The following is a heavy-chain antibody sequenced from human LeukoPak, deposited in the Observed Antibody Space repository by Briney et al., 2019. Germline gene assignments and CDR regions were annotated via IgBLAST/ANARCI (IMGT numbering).Heavy chain of an antibody. Sequence: GASVKVSCKAFGFTFSSYHIHWVRQAPGQGLEWMGIIKPRDDSTIYAQEFQGRLIMTWDTSTSTAYMELSSLRSDDTALYYCARDFVWAVDYWGQGSLVTVSS. J-gene: IGHJ4*02. CDR2: IKPRDDST. D-gene: IGHD3-16*01. CDR3: ARDFVWAVDY. CDR1: GFTFSSYH. V-gene: IGHV1-46*01.